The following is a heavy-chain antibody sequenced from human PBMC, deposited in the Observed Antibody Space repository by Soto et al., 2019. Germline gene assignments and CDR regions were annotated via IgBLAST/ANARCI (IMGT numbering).Heavy chain of an antibody. D-gene: IGHD2-15*01. Sequence: PSETLSLTCAISGDSVSSNSAAWNWIRQSPSRGLEWLGRTYYRSKWYNDYAVSVKSRITINPDTSKNQFSLQLNSVTPEDTAVYYCARDQGGFYCSGGSCYPRHRFDYWGQGTLVTVSS. CDR1: GDSVSSNSAA. V-gene: IGHV6-1*01. J-gene: IGHJ4*02. CDR3: ARDQGGFYCSGGSCYPRHRFDY. CDR2: TYYRSKWYN.